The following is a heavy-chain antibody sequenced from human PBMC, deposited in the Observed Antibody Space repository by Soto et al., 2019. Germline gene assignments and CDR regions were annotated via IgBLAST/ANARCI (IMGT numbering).Heavy chain of an antibody. Sequence: ASVKVSCKASGYTFTGYYMHWVRQAPGQGLEWMGWINPNSGGTNYAQKFQGWVTMTRDTSISTAYMELSRLRSDDTAVYYCARDRADTVATIVNPRRDYYYYYGMDVWGQGTTVTVSS. CDR1: GYTFTGYY. V-gene: IGHV1-2*04. CDR3: ARDRADTVATIVNPRRDYYYYYGMDV. J-gene: IGHJ6*02. CDR2: INPNSGGT. D-gene: IGHD5-12*01.